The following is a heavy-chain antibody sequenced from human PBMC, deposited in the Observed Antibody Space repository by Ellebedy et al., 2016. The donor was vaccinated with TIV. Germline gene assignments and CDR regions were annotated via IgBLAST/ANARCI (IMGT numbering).Heavy chain of an antibody. CDR2: ISSNGGST. V-gene: IGHV3-64D*06. Sequence: GESLKISCAASGFTFSSYAMHWVRQAPGKGLEYVSAISSNGGSTYYADSVKGRFTISRDNSKNTLYLQMSSLRAEDTAVYYCVKGTEYYYDIKGFDYWGQGTLVTVSS. CDR1: GFTFSSYA. D-gene: IGHD3-22*01. J-gene: IGHJ4*02. CDR3: VKGTEYYYDIKGFDY.